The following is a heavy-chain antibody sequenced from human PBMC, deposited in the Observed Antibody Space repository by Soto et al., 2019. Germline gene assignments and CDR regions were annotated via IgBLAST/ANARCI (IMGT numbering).Heavy chain of an antibody. V-gene: IGHV4-59*01. CDR3: ARDLWGYCGTDCYPLDV. J-gene: IGHJ6*02. CDR2: MYNTGST. CDR1: GVSISGYY. D-gene: IGHD2-21*02. Sequence: TSETLSLTCTFSGVSISGYYWSWIRQPPGKGLEWIGYMYNTGSTVYNPSFKSRVTISVDTSKNQFSLKLNSVTAADTAVYYCARDLWGYCGTDCYPLDVWGQGTTVTVS.